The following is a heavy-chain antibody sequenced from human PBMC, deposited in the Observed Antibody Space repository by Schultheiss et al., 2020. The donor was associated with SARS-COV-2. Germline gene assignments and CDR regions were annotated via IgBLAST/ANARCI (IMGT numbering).Heavy chain of an antibody. J-gene: IGHJ6*02. CDR2: IWYDGSNK. Sequence: GGSLRLSCAASGFTFSSYGMHWVRQAPGKGLEWVAVIWYDGSNKYYADSVKGRFTISRDNSKNTLYLQMNSLRAEDTAVYYCARADDYDYYYGMDVWGQGTTVTVSS. CDR3: ARADDYDYYYGMDV. V-gene: IGHV3-33*01. CDR1: GFTFSSYG.